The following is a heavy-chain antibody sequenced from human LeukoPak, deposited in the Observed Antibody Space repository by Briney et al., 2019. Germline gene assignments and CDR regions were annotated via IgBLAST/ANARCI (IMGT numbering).Heavy chain of an antibody. V-gene: IGHV3-21*01. Sequence: VGSLRLSCAASGFTFSSYSMNWVRQAPGKGLEWVSSISSTSSYIYYADSVKGRFTISRDNAKNSLYLQMNSLRAEDTAVYYCARDPLKRAFDIWGQGTMVPVSS. CDR1: GFTFSSYS. CDR2: ISSTSSYI. CDR3: ARDPLKRAFDI. J-gene: IGHJ3*02.